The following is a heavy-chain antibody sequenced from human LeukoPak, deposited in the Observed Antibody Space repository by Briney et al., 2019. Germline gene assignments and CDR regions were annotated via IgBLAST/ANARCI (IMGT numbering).Heavy chain of an antibody. D-gene: IGHD3-10*01. CDR1: GFTFSSYA. Sequence: GSLRLSCAASGFTFSSYAMSWVRQAPGKGLEWIGSIYYSGSTYDNPSLKSRVTISVDTSKNQFSLKLSSVTAADTAVYYCARGGITMVRGIYFDYWGQGILVTVSS. CDR2: IYYSGST. V-gene: IGHV4-39*07. CDR3: ARGGITMVRGIYFDY. J-gene: IGHJ4*02.